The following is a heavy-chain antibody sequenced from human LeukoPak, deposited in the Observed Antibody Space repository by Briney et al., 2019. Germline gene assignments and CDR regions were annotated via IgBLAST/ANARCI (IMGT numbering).Heavy chain of an antibody. Sequence: SETLSLTCAVCGGSFSGYYWSWIRQPPGKGLEWIGEINHSGSTNYNPSLKSRVTISVDTSKNQFSLKLSSVTAADTAVYYCARRRNAYYFDYWGQGTLVTVSS. V-gene: IGHV4-34*01. J-gene: IGHJ4*02. CDR3: ARRRNAYYFDY. CDR2: INHSGST. D-gene: IGHD5-24*01. CDR1: GGSFSGYY.